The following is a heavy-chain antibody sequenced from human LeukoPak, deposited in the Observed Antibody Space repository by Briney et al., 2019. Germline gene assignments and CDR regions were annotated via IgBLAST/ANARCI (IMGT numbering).Heavy chain of an antibody. J-gene: IGHJ4*02. CDR1: GGTFSSYA. Sequence: GSSVKVSCKASGGTFSSYAISWVRQAPGQGLEWMGIINPSGGSTSYAQKFQGRVTMTRDTSTSTVYMELSSLRSEDTAVYYCARGTSDYWGQGTLVTVSS. CDR2: INPSGGST. V-gene: IGHV1-46*01. D-gene: IGHD1-14*01. CDR3: ARGTSDY.